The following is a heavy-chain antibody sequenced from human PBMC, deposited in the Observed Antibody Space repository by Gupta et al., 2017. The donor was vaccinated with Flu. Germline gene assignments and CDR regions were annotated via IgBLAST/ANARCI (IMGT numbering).Heavy chain of an antibody. CDR2: ISAYNGNT. D-gene: IGHD6-19*01. V-gene: IGHV1-18*01. CDR1: GYTFTNFA. J-gene: IGHJ3*01. CDR3: GRLESSGWPLHAIDF. Sequence: QVQLVQSGAEVKNPGASVKVSCKASGYTFTNFAISWVRQAPGQGLEWMGWISAYNGNTNYAQKVRDRVTMTTDASTSTVYMELRSLTSDDTAVYYCGRLESSGWPLHAIDFWGQGTMVTVSS.